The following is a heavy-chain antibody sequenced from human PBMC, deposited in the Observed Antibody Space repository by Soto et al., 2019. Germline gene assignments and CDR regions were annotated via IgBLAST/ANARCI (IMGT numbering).Heavy chain of an antibody. CDR3: ARDDPVHSYYYDSSGSSDAFDI. D-gene: IGHD3-22*01. CDR1: GGSISSGDYY. V-gene: IGHV4-30-4*01. Sequence: QVQLQESGPGLVKPSQTLSLTCTVSGGSISSGDYYWSWIRQPPGKGLEWIGYIYYSGSTYYNPSLKSRVTISVDTSKNQFALKLSSVTAADTAVYYCARDDPVHSYYYDSSGSSDAFDIWGQGTMVTVSS. CDR2: IYYSGST. J-gene: IGHJ3*02.